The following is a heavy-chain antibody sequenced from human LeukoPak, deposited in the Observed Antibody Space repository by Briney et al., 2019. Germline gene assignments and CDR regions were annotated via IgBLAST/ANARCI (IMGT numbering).Heavy chain of an antibody. CDR1: GFTFSSYS. J-gene: IGHJ4*02. CDR2: ISSSSSYI. CDR3: ARGPMELLRYFDWLLHS. V-gene: IGHV3-21*01. Sequence: GGSLRLSCAASGFTFSSYSMNWVRQAPGKGLEWVSSISSSSSYIYYADSVKGRFTISRDNAKNSLYLQMNSLRAEDTAVYYCARGPMELLRYFDWLLHSWGQGTLVTVSS. D-gene: IGHD3-9*01.